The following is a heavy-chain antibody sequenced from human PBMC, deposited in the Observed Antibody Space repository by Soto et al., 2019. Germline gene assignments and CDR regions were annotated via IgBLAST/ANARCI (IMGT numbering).Heavy chain of an antibody. D-gene: IGHD6-19*01. CDR2: IIPILGTA. J-gene: IGHJ5*02. CDR3: ARGDSGYSSGWYGNWFDP. V-gene: IGHV1-69*13. Sequence: SVKVSCKASGGTFSSYAISWVRQAPGQGLEWMGGIIPILGTANYAQKFQGRVTITADESTSTAYMELSSLRSEDTAVYYCARGDSGYSSGWYGNWFDPWGQGTLVTVSS. CDR1: GGTFSSYA.